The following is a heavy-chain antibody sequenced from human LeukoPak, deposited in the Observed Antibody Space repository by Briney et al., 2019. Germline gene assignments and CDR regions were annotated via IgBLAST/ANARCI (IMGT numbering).Heavy chain of an antibody. CDR2: IYYSGST. Sequence: SETLSLTCTVSGGSISSGGYYWSWIRQHPGKGLGWIGYIYYSGSTYYNPSLKSRVTISVDTSKNQFSLKLSSVTAADTAVYYCARESWNYGSYFDYWGQGTLVTVSS. V-gene: IGHV4-31*03. J-gene: IGHJ4*02. CDR1: GGSISSGGYY. D-gene: IGHD1-7*01. CDR3: ARESWNYGSYFDY.